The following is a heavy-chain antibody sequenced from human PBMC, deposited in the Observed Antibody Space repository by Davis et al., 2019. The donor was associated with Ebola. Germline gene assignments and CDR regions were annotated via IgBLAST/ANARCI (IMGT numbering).Heavy chain of an antibody. V-gene: IGHV3-7*01. Sequence: GGSLRLSCAASGFTFSTYWIHWVRHAPGKGLEWVANIKQDGSEKYYVDSVKGRFTVSRDNAKNSLYLQMNSLRAEDTAVYYCVRDPALVVTGGGWFFGLWGRGTLVTVSS. CDR2: IKQDGSEK. CDR3: VRDPALVVTGGGWFFGL. J-gene: IGHJ2*01. CDR1: GFTFSTYW. D-gene: IGHD2-21*02.